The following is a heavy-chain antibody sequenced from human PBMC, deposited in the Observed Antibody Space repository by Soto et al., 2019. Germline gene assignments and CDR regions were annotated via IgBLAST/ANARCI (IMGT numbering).Heavy chain of an antibody. CDR2: IFIGGTT. CDR3: AKESEKWLFFDY. J-gene: IGHJ4*02. Sequence: GGSLRLSCAASGFTVSSRQMTWVRQAPEKALEWVSVIFIGGTTQYAVSVKGRFTISRDYSKNTVYLQMNSLRAEDTAVYYCAKESEKWLFFDYWGQGALVTVSS. V-gene: IGHV3-53*01. D-gene: IGHD2-21*01. CDR1: GFTVSSRQ.